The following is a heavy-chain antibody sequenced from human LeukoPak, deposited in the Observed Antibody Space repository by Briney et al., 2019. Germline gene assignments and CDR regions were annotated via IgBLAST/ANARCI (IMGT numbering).Heavy chain of an antibody. D-gene: IGHD2-8*01. Sequence: ASVTVSCKASGYTFTIYYMHWVRQAPGQGLEWMGWINPNSGGTNYAQKFQGRATMTRDTSISTAYMELSRLRSDDTAVYYCAREYEGGYYMDVWGKGTTVTVSS. J-gene: IGHJ6*03. CDR1: GYTFTIYY. CDR3: AREYEGGYYMDV. CDR2: INPNSGGT. V-gene: IGHV1-2*02.